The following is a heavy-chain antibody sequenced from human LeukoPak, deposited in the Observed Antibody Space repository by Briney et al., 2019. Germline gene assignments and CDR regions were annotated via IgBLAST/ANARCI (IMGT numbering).Heavy chain of an antibody. D-gene: IGHD3-22*01. J-gene: IGHJ4*02. CDR2: ISYDGSNK. Sequence: GGSLRLSCAASGFTFSSYAMHWVRQAPGKGLEWVAVISYDGSNKYYADSVKGRFTISRDNSKNTLYLQMNSLRAEDTAVYYCARDLYSYDSSGYYYDYWGQGTLVTVSS. CDR3: ARDLYSYDSSGYYYDY. CDR1: GFTFSSYA. V-gene: IGHV3-30*04.